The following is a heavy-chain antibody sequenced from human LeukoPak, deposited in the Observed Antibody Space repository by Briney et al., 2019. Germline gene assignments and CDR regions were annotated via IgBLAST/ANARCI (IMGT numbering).Heavy chain of an antibody. J-gene: IGHJ4*02. V-gene: IGHV4-59*01. CDR2: IYYTGST. Sequence: SETLSLTCTVSGGSISSYYWSWIRQPPGKGLEWIGYIYYTGSTNYNPSLKSRVTISVDTSKSQFSLKLSSVTAADTAVYYCARVDSSNWYDSRGYFDYWGQGTLVTVSS. CDR3: ARVDSSNWYDSRGYFDY. D-gene: IGHD6-13*01. CDR1: GGSISSYY.